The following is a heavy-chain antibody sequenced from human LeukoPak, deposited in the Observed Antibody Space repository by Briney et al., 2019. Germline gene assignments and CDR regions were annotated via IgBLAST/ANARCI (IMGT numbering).Heavy chain of an antibody. CDR3: AKDKSIAAAGSRFFDY. Sequence: PGGSLRLSCAASGFTFDDYAMHWVRQAPGKGLEWVSGISWNSGSIGYADSVKGRFTISRDNAKNSLYLQMNSLRAEDTALYYCAKDKSIAAAGSRFFDYWGQGTLVTVSS. D-gene: IGHD6-13*01. J-gene: IGHJ4*02. CDR2: ISWNSGSI. V-gene: IGHV3-9*01. CDR1: GFTFDDYA.